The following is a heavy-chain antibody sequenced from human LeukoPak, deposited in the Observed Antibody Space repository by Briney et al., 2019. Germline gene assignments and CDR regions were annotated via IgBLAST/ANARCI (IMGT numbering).Heavy chain of an antibody. J-gene: IGHJ6*03. CDR3: AKDGRSGYYYSYYYYYYMDV. D-gene: IGHD3-22*01. CDR1: GFTFDDYA. V-gene: IGHV3-43D*03. Sequence: GGSLRLSCAASGFTFDDYAMHWVRQAPGKGLEWVSLISWYGGSTYYADSVKGRFTISRDNSKNSLYLQMNSLRAEDTALYYCAKDGRSGYYYSYYYYYYMDVWGRGTTVTVSS. CDR2: ISWYGGST.